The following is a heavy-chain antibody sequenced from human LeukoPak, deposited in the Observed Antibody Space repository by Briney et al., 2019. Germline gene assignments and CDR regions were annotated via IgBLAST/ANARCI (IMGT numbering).Heavy chain of an antibody. CDR3: ARGGLGELYNWFDP. D-gene: IGHD3-10*01. Sequence: PSETLSLTCTVSGGSISSGSYYWSWIRQPPGKGLEWIGEINHSGSTNYNPSLKSRVTISVDTSKNQFSLKLSSVTAADTAVYYCARGGLGELYNWFDPWGQGTLVTVSS. V-gene: IGHV4-39*07. CDR1: GGSISSGSYY. J-gene: IGHJ5*02. CDR2: INHSGST.